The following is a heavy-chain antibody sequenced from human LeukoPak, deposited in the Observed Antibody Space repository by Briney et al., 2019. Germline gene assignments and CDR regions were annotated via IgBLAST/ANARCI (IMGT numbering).Heavy chain of an antibody. Sequence: GGSLRPSCAASGFTFSRYGTHWVRQAPGKGLEWVSFMRCDGGNKYYVDSVKGRFTVSRDNSKNTLYLQMNSLRAEDTALYYCAKDPGYDFWSAYYTDYWGQGTLVTVSS. D-gene: IGHD3-3*01. CDR3: AKDPGYDFWSAYYTDY. CDR1: GFTFSRYG. CDR2: MRCDGGNK. V-gene: IGHV3-30*02. J-gene: IGHJ4*02.